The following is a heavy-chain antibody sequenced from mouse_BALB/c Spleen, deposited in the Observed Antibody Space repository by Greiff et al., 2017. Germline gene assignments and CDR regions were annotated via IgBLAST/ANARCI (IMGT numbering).Heavy chain of an antibody. V-gene: IGHV14-3*02. J-gene: IGHJ1*01. D-gene: IGHD1-1*01. CDR1: GFNIKDTY. Sequence: VQLQQSGAELVKPGASVKLSCTASGFNIKDTYMHWVKQRPEQGLEWIGRIDPANGNTKYDPKFQGKATITADKSSSTAYMQLSSLTSEDSAVYFCASPYGSSYDYFDVWGAGTTVTVSS. CDR2: IDPANGNT. CDR3: ASPYGSSYDYFDV.